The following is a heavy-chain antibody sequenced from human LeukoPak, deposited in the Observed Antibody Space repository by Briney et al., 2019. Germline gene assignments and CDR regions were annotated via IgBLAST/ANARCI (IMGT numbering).Heavy chain of an antibody. D-gene: IGHD3-9*01. CDR2: IVVGSGNT. V-gene: IGHV1-58*01. CDR1: GFTFTSSA. CDR3: AAANYDILTGYYRPIDY. Sequence: GASVKVSCKASGFTFTSSAVQRVRQARGQRLEWIGWIVVGSGNTNYAQKFQERVTITRDMSTSTAYMELSSLRSEDTAVYYCAAANYDILTGYYRPIDYWGQGTLVTVSS. J-gene: IGHJ4*02.